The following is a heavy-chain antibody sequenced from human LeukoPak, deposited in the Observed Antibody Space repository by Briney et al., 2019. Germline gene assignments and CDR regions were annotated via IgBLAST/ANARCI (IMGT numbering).Heavy chain of an antibody. CDR3: PSLRGYCSGGCCHILHYFDY. D-gene: IGHD2-15*01. CDR1: GCTFTDYY. CDR2: IDNGNSYT. Sequence: AGSLTLTCAVTGCTFTDYYMSWLRQAPGKGLEWISNIDNGNSYTNYAHFVNGRFIIPSDKAMNSLYMKMDRLIADATVVYYCPSLRGYCSGGCCHILHYFDYWVRGTLVSVS. J-gene: IGHJ4*02. V-gene: IGHV3-11*03.